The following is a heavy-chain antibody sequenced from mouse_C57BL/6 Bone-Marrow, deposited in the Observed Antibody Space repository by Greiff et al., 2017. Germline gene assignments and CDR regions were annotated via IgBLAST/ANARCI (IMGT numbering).Heavy chain of an antibody. CDR3: TTRDYYGSSPFAY. D-gene: IGHD1-1*01. CDR1: GFNIKDYY. V-gene: IGHV14-1*01. J-gene: IGHJ3*01. Sequence: VQLQQSGAELVRPGASVKLSCTASGFNIKDYYMHWVKQRPEQGLEWIGRIDPEDGDTEYAPKFLGKATMTADTSSNTAYLQLSSLTSEDTAVYYCTTRDYYGSSPFAYWGQGTLVTVSA. CDR2: IDPEDGDT.